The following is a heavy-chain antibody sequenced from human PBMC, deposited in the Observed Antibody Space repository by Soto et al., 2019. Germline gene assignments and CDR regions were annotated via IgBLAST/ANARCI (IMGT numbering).Heavy chain of an antibody. J-gene: IGHJ3*02. D-gene: IGHD6-13*01. V-gene: IGHV3-7*05. CDR3: ARDVSPGSSSLYLDAFDI. CDR2: INRDGSKK. Sequence: EVQLEESRGDLVQPGGSLRLSCAASGFTLSAYWMTWVRQAPGKGLEWVANINRDGSKKSYLDSVRGRFTISRDNVGNSLYLQMDSLRADDTALYYCARDVSPGSSSLYLDAFDIWGQGKMVTVSS. CDR1: GFTLSAYW.